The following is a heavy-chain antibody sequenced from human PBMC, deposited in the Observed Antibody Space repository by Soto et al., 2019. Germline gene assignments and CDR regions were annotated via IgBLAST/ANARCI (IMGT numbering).Heavy chain of an antibody. V-gene: IGHV3-11*06. CDR3: ARDWSYYYDSSGYHAPNWFDP. CDR1: WLKFVDYY. J-gene: IGHJ5*02. CDR2: ISSSSSYT. Sequence: ASWLKFVDYYRRRILKNTGKGLEWVSYISSSSSYTNYADSVKGRFTISRDNAKNSLYLQMNSLRAEDTAVYYCARDWSYYYDSSGYHAPNWFDPWGQGTLVTVSS. D-gene: IGHD3-22*01.